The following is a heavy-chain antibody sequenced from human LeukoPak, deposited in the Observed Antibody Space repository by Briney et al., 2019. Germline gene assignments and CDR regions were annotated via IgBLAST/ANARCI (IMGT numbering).Heavy chain of an antibody. CDR3: TLVTRATAAVDY. V-gene: IGHV3-7*01. Sequence: GGSLRPSCAASGFTFSSYWMSWVRQVSGKGLEWVANIKPDGSEEYYVDSVKGRFTISRDNAEKLLYLRMNSLRVEDTAVYYCTLVTRATAAVDYWGQGTLVTVSS. J-gene: IGHJ4*02. CDR1: GFTFSSYW. D-gene: IGHD6-13*01. CDR2: IKPDGSEE.